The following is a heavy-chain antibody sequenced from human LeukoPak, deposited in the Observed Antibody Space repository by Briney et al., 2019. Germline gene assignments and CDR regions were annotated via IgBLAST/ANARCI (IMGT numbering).Heavy chain of an antibody. CDR2: ISYDGSNK. D-gene: IGHD2-8*01. J-gene: IGHJ4*02. CDR3: AKDRSCTNNICHGDFDY. Sequence: PGGSLRLSCAASGFTFSSYAMHWVRQAPGKGLEWVTVISYDGSNKYYADSVKGRFTISRDNSKNTLYLQMNSLRPEDTAVYYCAKDRSCTNNICHGDFDYWGQGALVTVSS. V-gene: IGHV3-30*14. CDR1: GFTFSSYA.